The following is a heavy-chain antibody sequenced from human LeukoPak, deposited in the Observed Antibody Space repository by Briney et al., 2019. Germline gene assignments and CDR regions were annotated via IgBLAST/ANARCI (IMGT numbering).Heavy chain of an antibody. CDR2: ISSSSSYI. CDR3: ARVAAAAGMYYFDY. Sequence: PGGSLRLSCAASGFTFSSYSMNWVRQAPGKGLEWASSISSSSSYIYYADSVKGRFTISRDNAKNSLYLQMNSLRAEDTAVYYCARVAAAAGMYYFDYWGQGTLVTVSS. J-gene: IGHJ4*02. CDR1: GFTFSSYS. V-gene: IGHV3-21*01. D-gene: IGHD6-13*01.